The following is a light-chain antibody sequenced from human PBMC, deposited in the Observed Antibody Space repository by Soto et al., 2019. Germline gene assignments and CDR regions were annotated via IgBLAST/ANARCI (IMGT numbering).Light chain of an antibody. CDR2: DVS. J-gene: IGLJ1*01. Sequence: QSALTQPASVSGSPGQSITISCTGTSSDVGGYNYVSWYQQHPGKAPKLMIYDVSNRPSGVSNRFSGSKSGDTASLTISGLHAEVEADYYCIAYTSSSPLYVFGTGTNLTVL. CDR1: SSDVGGYNY. V-gene: IGLV2-14*01. CDR3: IAYTSSSPLYV.